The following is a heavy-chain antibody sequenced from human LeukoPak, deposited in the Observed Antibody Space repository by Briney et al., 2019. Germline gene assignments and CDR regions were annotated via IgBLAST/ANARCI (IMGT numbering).Heavy chain of an antibody. J-gene: IGHJ4*02. V-gene: IGHV3-74*01. Sequence: GGSLRLSGAASGFTFSSNWMHWVRQAPGKGLEWVSLIKPDGSSTSYTDSVKGRFTISRDNAKNTLYLQMNSLRAEDTAVYYCVPADKQWGQGTLVTVSS. D-gene: IGHD6-13*01. CDR1: GFTFSSNW. CDR3: VPADKQ. CDR2: IKPDGSST.